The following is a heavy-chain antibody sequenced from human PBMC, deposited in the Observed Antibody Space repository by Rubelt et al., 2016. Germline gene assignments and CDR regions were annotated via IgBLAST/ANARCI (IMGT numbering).Heavy chain of an antibody. V-gene: IGHV4-4*07. CDR3: ARTHYDILTGYYYYYMDV. CDR2: IYTSGST. J-gene: IGHJ6*03. D-gene: IGHD3-9*01. Sequence: KGLEWIGRIYTSGSTNYNPSLKSRVTMSVDTSKNQFSLKLSSVTAADTAVYYCARTHYDILTGYYYYYMDVWGKGTTVTVSS.